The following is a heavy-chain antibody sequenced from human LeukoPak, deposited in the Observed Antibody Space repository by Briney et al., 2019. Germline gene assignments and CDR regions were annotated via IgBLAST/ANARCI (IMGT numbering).Heavy chain of an antibody. CDR3: ARERDYGGNSVPLDV. V-gene: IGHV1-69*04. Sequence: SVKVSCKASGYTFTSYGISWVRQAPGQGLEWMGRIIPIFGIANYAQKFQGRVTITADKSTSTAYMELSSLRSEDTAVYYCARERDYGGNSVPLDVWGQGTTVTVSS. CDR1: GYTFTSYG. D-gene: IGHD4-23*01. CDR2: IIPIFGIA. J-gene: IGHJ6*02.